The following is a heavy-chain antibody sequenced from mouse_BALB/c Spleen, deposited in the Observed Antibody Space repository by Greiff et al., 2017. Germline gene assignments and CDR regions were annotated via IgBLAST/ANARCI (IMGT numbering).Heavy chain of an antibody. CDR1: GFAFSSYD. Sequence: EVQLVESGGGLVKPGGSLKLSCAASGFAFSSYDMSWVRQTPEKRLEWVAYISSGGGSTYYPDTVKGRFTISRDNAKNTLYLQMSSLKSEDTAMYYCARLGVYYYGSALAMDYWGQGTSVTVSS. D-gene: IGHD1-1*01. V-gene: IGHV5-12-1*01. CDR2: ISSGGGST. CDR3: ARLGVYYYGSALAMDY. J-gene: IGHJ4*01.